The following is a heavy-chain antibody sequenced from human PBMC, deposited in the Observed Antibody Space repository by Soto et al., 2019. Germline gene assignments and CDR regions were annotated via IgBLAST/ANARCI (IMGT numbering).Heavy chain of an antibody. CDR2: VHTSGST. V-gene: IGHV4-4*07. CDR3: AREKPVASTGWLAP. CDR1: GDSISSYF. Sequence: SETLSLTCTVSGDSISSYFWSWIRQPAGKGLEWIGRVHTSGSTTYNPSLKRRVTMSVDTSKSQFSPKLTSVTAAATAVYYCAREKPVASTGWLAPWGPGTLVTV. J-gene: IGHJ5*02. D-gene: IGHD4-17*01.